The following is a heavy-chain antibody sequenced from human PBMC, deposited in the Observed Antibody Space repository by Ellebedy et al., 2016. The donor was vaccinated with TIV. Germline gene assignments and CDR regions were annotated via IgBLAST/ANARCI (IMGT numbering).Heavy chain of an antibody. Sequence: PGGSLRLSCAASGFTLSDYWMHWVRQAPGRGLVWVSRINSDGSTKTYADSVKGRFTISKDNAKKMLYLQMNTLRAEDTALYYCTRDLVDWGQGTLVTVSS. CDR2: INSDGSTK. D-gene: IGHD3-9*01. CDR1: GFTLSDYW. V-gene: IGHV3-74*01. J-gene: IGHJ4*02. CDR3: TRDLVD.